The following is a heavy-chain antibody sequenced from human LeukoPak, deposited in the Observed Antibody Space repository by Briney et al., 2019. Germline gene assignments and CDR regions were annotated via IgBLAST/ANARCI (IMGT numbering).Heavy chain of an antibody. V-gene: IGHV4-34*01. Sequence: SSETLSLTCAVYGGSFSGYYWSWIRQPPGKGLEWIGEINHSGSTNYNPSLKSRVTISVDTSKNQFSLKLSSETAADTAVYYCARVVERYYYYYYMDVWGKGTTVTVSS. J-gene: IGHJ6*03. D-gene: IGHD1-1*01. CDR1: GGSFSGYY. CDR2: INHSGST. CDR3: ARVVERYYYYYYMDV.